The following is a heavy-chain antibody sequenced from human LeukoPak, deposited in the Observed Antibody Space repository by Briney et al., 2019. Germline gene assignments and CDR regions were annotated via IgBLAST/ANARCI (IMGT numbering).Heavy chain of an antibody. V-gene: IGHV4-34*01. CDR2: INHSGST. J-gene: IGHJ6*03. Sequence: PSETLSLTCAVYGGSFSGYYWSWIRQPPGKGLEWVGEINHSGSTNYNTSPKSRVTMSVDTSKNQLSLKMTSVTAADTAVYYCARLRARKELPKSIHDYYYMDVWGKGTTVTVSS. D-gene: IGHD3-10*01. CDR1: GGSFSGYY. CDR3: ARLRARKELPKSIHDYYYMDV.